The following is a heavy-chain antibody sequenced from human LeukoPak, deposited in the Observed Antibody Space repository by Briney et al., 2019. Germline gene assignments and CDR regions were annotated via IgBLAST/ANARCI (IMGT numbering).Heavy chain of an antibody. V-gene: IGHV3-30*02. Sequence: GGSLRLSCAASGFTFSNCGMHWVRQAPGKGLEWVAFIRFDGSNKYYADSVKGRFTISRDNSKNTLYLQMNSLRAEDTAVYYCAKSPVGWFDPWGQGTLVTVSS. D-gene: IGHD3-3*01. CDR2: IRFDGSNK. J-gene: IGHJ5*02. CDR3: AKSPVGWFDP. CDR1: GFTFSNCG.